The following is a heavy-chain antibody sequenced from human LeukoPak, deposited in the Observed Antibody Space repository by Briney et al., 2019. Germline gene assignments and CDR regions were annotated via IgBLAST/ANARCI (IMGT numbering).Heavy chain of an antibody. J-gene: IGHJ5*02. V-gene: IGHV4-30-4*08. D-gene: IGHD3-10*01. CDR2: IYYSGST. Sequence: SETLSLTCTVSGYSISTGYYWGWIRQPPGKGLEWIGYIYYSGSTYYNPSLKSRVTISVDTSKNQFSLKLSSVTAADTAVYYCARSPIRGVILNWFDPWGQGTLVTVSS. CDR3: ARSPIRGVILNWFDP. CDR1: GYSISTGYY.